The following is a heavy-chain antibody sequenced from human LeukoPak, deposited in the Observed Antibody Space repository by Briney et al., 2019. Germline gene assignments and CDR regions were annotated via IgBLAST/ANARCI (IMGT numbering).Heavy chain of an antibody. CDR2: IKQDGREK. J-gene: IGHJ2*01. D-gene: IGHD2-21*02. Sequence: SLRLSCAPCGFTFSRYWMLGVRPAPGRGLAGVANIKQDGREKHYVDSVQGRFTISRDNVKNSLYLPMNRLRAEDTAVYYCARKAYCGGDCYLGNWFFDLWGRGTLVIVSS. CDR1: GFTFSRYW. CDR3: ARKAYCGGDCYLGNWFFDL. V-gene: IGHV3-7*01.